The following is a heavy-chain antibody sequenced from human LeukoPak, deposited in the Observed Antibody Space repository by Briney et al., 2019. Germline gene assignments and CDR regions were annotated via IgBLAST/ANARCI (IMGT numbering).Heavy chain of an antibody. Sequence: NPSETLSLTCAVYGGSFSGYYWSWIRQPPGKGLEWIGEINHSGSTNYNPSLKSRVTISVDTSKNQFSLKLSSVTAADTAVYYCARDRLYSSSWHKNNWFDPWGQGTLVTVSS. J-gene: IGHJ5*02. CDR3: ARDRLYSSSWHKNNWFDP. D-gene: IGHD6-13*01. CDR2: INHSGST. V-gene: IGHV4-34*01. CDR1: GGSFSGYY.